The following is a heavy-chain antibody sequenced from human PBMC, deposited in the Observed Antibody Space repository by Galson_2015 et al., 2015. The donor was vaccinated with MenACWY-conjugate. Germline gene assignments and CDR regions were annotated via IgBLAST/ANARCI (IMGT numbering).Heavy chain of an antibody. J-gene: IGHJ4*02. D-gene: IGHD1-7*01. V-gene: IGHV3-23*01. Sequence: SLRLSCAASGFPFSSYAMTWVRQAPGKGLEWVSTIRDSGRTKYYADSVKGRFIISRDNSKNKLFLQMNSLRAEDAAAYYCAKDLVKNYDRSTVYLRDWGQRALVTVSS. CDR3: AKDLVKNYDRSTVYLRD. CDR1: GFPFSSYA. CDR2: IRDSGRTK.